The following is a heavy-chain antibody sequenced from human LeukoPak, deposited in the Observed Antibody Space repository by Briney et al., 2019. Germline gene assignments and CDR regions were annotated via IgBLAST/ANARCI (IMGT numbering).Heavy chain of an antibody. CDR3: ARHRPLVVAATLGDFDN. V-gene: IGHV4-39*01. J-gene: IGHJ4*02. D-gene: IGHD2-15*01. CDR1: GGSTSSNNYY. Sequence: SETLSLTCTVFGGSTSSNNYYWGWIRQFPGKGLQWIGSFSYNGNTYYNPSLKSRGAISVDTSKNQFSLKMSSVTAADTAVYYCARHRPLVVAATLGDFDNWGQGTLVTVSS. CDR2: FSYNGNT.